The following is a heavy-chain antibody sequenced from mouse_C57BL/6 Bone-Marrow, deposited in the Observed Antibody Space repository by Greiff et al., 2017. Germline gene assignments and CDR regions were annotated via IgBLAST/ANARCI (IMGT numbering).Heavy chain of an antibody. J-gene: IGHJ3*01. CDR3: ARELDLAWFAY. Sequence: EVQLVESGGGLVKPGGSLKLSCAASGFTFSSYAMSWVRQTPEKRLEWVATISDGGSYTYYPDNVKGRFTISRDNAKNNLYLQMSHLKSEDTAMYDCARELDLAWFAYWGQGTLVTVSA. CDR1: GFTFSSYA. CDR2: ISDGGSYT. V-gene: IGHV5-4*01.